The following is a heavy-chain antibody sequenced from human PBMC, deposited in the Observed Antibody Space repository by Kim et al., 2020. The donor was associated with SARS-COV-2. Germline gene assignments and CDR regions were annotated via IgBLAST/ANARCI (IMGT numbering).Heavy chain of an antibody. CDR2: IYYSGST. V-gene: IGHV4-59*13. Sequence: SETLSLTCTVSGGSISSYYWSWIRQPPGKGLEWIGYIYYSGSTNYNPSLKSRVTISVDTSKNQFSLKLSSVTAADTAVYYCASHELRENWFDPWGQGTLVTVSS. D-gene: IGHD1-26*01. CDR1: GGSISSYY. J-gene: IGHJ5*02. CDR3: ASHELRENWFDP.